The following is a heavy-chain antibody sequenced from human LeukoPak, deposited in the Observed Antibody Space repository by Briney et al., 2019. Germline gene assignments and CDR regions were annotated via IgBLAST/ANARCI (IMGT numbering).Heavy chain of an antibody. Sequence: TLSLTCTVSGGSISSGGYYWSWIRQHPGKGLEWIGYIYYSGSTYYNPSLKSRVTISVDTSKNQFSLKLSSVTAADTAVYYCAREPLGDAFDIWGQGTMVTVSS. CDR1: GGSISSGGYY. D-gene: IGHD3-10*01. J-gene: IGHJ3*02. V-gene: IGHV4-31*03. CDR2: IYYSGST. CDR3: AREPLGDAFDI.